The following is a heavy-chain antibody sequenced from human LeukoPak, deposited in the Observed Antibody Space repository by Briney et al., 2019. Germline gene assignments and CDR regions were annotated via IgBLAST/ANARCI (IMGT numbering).Heavy chain of an antibody. CDR3: ARRNPSCYGRQCYYYMDV. Sequence: GGSLRLSCAASGFTFSSYGMHWVRQAPGKGLEWVAVIWYDGSNKYYADSVKGRFTISRDNAKNTLYLQMNSLRADDTAVYYCARRNPSCYGRQCYYYMDVWGRGTPVTVSS. CDR2: IWYDGSNK. V-gene: IGHV3-33*01. CDR1: GFTFSSYG. J-gene: IGHJ6*03. D-gene: IGHD2-2*01.